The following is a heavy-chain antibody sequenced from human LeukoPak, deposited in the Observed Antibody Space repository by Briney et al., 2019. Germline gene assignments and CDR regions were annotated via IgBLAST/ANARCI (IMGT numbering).Heavy chain of an antibody. J-gene: IGHJ3*02. CDR1: GYTFTGYY. CDR3: AREVSWYFDAFDI. D-gene: IGHD6-13*01. Sequence: ASVKVSCKASGYTFTGYYMHWVRQAPGQGLEWMGWINPNSGSTNYAQKFQGRVTMTRDTSISTDYMELSRLRSDDTAVYYCAREVSWYFDAFDIWGEGTMVT. V-gene: IGHV1-2*02. CDR2: INPNSGST.